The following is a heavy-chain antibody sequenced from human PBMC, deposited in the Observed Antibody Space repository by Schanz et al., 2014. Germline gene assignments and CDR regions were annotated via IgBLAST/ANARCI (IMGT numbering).Heavy chain of an antibody. CDR3: ASGVHVSSLQKGLQF. J-gene: IGHJ6*02. CDR1: GFDFNSYS. D-gene: IGHD3-10*01. V-gene: IGHV3-48*01. Sequence: EVRLVESGGGLVQPGGSLRLSCEASGFDFNSYSMNWVRQVPGKGLEWLSYIATSSSTRHYADSVKGRVTISRDNAKNSVSLQMRRLRVEDTAVYYCASGVHVSSLQKGLQFWGQGTTVTVSS. CDR2: IATSSSTR.